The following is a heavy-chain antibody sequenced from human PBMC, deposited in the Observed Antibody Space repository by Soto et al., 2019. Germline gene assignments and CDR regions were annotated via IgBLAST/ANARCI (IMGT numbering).Heavy chain of an antibody. CDR1: GFTFNYC. Sequence: QVQVVESGGGVVQPGRSLRLSCVASGFTFNYCMHWVRQAPGKGLEWVAVIWYDGNREYYEDSVKGRFTISRDDSKNTLYRQMNSLRVEDTALYYCARDIGTGGYYLDLWGQGTLVTVSS. CDR2: IWYDGNRE. V-gene: IGHV3-33*01. CDR3: ARDIGTGGYYLDL. J-gene: IGHJ4*02. D-gene: IGHD7-27*01.